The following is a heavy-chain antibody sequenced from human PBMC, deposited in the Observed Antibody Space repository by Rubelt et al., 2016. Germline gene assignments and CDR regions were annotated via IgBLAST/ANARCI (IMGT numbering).Heavy chain of an antibody. Sequence: QVQLQESGPGLVKPSETLSLTCTVSGGSISSYYWSWIRQPPGKGLEWIGYIYYSGSTNYNHSLNSGVPISVARSRNQWSLMLRLVTAAETAVYYCARARESGSGIFWFDPWGQGTLVTVSS. J-gene: IGHJ5*02. D-gene: IGHD3-10*01. V-gene: IGHV4-59*01. CDR1: GGSISSYY. CDR3: ARARESGSGIFWFDP. CDR2: IYYSGST.